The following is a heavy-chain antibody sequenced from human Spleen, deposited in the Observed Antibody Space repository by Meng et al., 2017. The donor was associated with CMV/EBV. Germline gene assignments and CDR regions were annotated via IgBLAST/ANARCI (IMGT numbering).Heavy chain of an antibody. CDR1: GGTFSSYA. CDR2: IIPILGIA. D-gene: IGHD6-13*01. CDR3: AREIAAARYYGMDG. J-gene: IGHJ6*02. Sequence: SVKVSCKASGGTFSSYAISWVRQAPGQGLEWMGGIIPILGIANYAQKFQGRVTITADKSTSTAYIELSSLRSADTAVCYCAREIAAARYYGMDGWGQGTTVTVSS. V-gene: IGHV1-69*10.